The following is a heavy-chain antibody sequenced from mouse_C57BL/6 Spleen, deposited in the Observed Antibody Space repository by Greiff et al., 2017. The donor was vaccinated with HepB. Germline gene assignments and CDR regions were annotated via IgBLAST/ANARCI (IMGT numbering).Heavy chain of an antibody. Sequence: VQLQPPGAELVKPGASVKLSCKASGYTFTSYWMQWVKQRPGQGLEWIGEIDPSDSYTNYNQKFRGKATLTVDTSSSTAYMQLSSLTSEDSAVYYCARKALYDGYYEFAYWGQGTLVTVSA. D-gene: IGHD2-3*01. J-gene: IGHJ3*01. CDR1: GYTFTSYW. CDR2: IDPSDSYT. V-gene: IGHV1-50*01. CDR3: ARKALYDGYYEFAY.